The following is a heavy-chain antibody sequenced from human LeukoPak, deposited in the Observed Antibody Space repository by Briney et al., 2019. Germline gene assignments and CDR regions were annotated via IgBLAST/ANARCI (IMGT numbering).Heavy chain of an antibody. CDR2: ISAYNGNT. D-gene: IGHD2-15*01. CDR3: ARDGYCSGGSCYVGGMDV. J-gene: IGHJ6*02. CDR1: GYTFTSYG. V-gene: IGHV1-18*01. Sequence: GASVKVPCKASGYTFTSYGISWVRQAPGQGLEWMGWISAYNGNTNYAQKLQGRVTMTTDTSTSTAYMELRSLRSDDTAVYYCARDGYCSGGSCYVGGMDVWGQGTTVTVSS.